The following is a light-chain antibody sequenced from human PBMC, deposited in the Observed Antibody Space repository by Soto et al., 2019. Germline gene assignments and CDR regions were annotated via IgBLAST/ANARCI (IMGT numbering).Light chain of an antibody. CDR2: GAS. J-gene: IGKJ1*01. CDR3: LQHNSYPRT. CDR1: QGINSY. Sequence: IQLTQSPSSLSASVGDRVTITCRASQGINSYLAWYRQKSGKAPNLLIYGASTLQSGVPSRFSGSGSGTDFTLTISSLQPEDFATYYCLQHNSYPRTFGQGTKVDIK. V-gene: IGKV1-9*01.